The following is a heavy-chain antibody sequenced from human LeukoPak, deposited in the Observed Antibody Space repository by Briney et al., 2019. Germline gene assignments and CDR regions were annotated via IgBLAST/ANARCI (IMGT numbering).Heavy chain of an antibody. CDR3: ARGPGGGSYSDAFDI. CDR2: IFYSGST. J-gene: IGHJ3*02. V-gene: IGHV4-59*01. D-gene: IGHD1-26*01. Sequence: PSETLSLTRTVSGDSMSSYYWSWIRQPPGKGLEWIAYIFYSGSTSYNPSLKSRVAITMNTSRNQFSLKLSSVTAADTAVYYCARGPGGGSYSDAFDIWGQGTMVTVSS. CDR1: GDSMSSYY.